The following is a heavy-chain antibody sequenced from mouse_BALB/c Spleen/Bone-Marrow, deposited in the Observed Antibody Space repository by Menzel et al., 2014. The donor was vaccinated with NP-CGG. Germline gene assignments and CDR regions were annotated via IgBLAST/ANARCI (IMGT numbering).Heavy chain of an antibody. CDR3: AREEGGRGGAFES. J-gene: IGHJ2*01. V-gene: IGHV5-6-4*01. CDR1: GFTFISYT. CDR2: ISSGGNYS. D-gene: IGHD1-1*01. Sequence: EVKVEESGGGLVKPGGSLKLSCAASGFTFISYTMSWVRQTPEKRLEWVAIISSGGNYSYYPDSVKGRFTISRDNAENTLCLQESSVRSEDTEMCYCAREEGGRGGAFESWGEGAPLSVSS.